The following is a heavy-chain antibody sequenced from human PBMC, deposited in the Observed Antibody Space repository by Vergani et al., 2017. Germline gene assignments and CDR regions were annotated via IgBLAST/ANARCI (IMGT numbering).Heavy chain of an antibody. CDR3: ARIDITMVRGVISYYFDY. D-gene: IGHD3-10*01. V-gene: IGHV2-26*01. Sequence: QESGPGLVKPSQTLSLTCSVSGDSINNDNHFWSWIRQPPGKALEWLAHIFSNDEKSYSTSLKSRLTISKDTSKSQVVLTMTNMDPVDTATYYCARIDITMVRGVISYYFDYWGQGTLVTVSS. CDR1: GDSINNDNHF. J-gene: IGHJ4*02. CDR2: IFSNDEK.